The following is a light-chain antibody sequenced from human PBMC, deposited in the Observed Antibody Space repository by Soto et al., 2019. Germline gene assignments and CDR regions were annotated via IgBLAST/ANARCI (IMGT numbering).Light chain of an antibody. CDR3: SSYTTGTTHVL. V-gene: IGLV2-14*01. CDR2: EVS. Sequence: QSALTQPASVSGSPGQSITISCTGTSSDVGGYNHVSWYQQHPGKAPTLIIYEVSDRPSGLSNRFSGSKSGNTASLTISGLQTEDEADYYCSSYTTGTTHVLFGGGTQLTVL. J-gene: IGLJ2*01. CDR1: SSDVGGYNH.